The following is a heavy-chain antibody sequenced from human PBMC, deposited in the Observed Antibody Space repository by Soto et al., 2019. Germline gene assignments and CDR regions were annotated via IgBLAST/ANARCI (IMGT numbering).Heavy chain of an antibody. CDR2: INHSGST. D-gene: IGHD4-4*01. J-gene: IGHJ6*02. Sequence: QVQLQQWGAGLLKPSETLSLTCAVYGGSFSGYYWSWIRQPPGKGLEWIGEINHSGSTNYNPSLKSRVTISVDTSKNQFSLKLSSVTAADTAVYYCARGRTSTVTIYYYGMDVWGQGTTVTVSS. CDR1: GGSFSGYY. CDR3: ARGRTSTVTIYYYGMDV. V-gene: IGHV4-34*01.